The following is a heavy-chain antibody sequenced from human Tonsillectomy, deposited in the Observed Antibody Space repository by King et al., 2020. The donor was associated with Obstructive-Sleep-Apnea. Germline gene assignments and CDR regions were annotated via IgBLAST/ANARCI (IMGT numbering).Heavy chain of an antibody. CDR3: ARSPIAATPFDY. V-gene: IGHV4-34*01. Sequence: VQLQQWGAGLLKPSETLSLTCAVYGGSFSGYYWSWIRQPPGKGLEWIGEINHSGSTNYNPSLKSRVTISVDTSKNQFSLKLSSVTAADTAVYYCARSPIAATPFDYWGKGNLVTVSS. CDR1: GGSFSGYY. D-gene: IGHD6-13*01. CDR2: INHSGST. J-gene: IGHJ4*02.